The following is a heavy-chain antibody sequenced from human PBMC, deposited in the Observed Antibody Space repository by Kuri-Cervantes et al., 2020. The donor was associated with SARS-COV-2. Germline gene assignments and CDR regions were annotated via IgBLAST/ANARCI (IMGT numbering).Heavy chain of an antibody. Sequence: SLKISCAASGFTFDDYAMHWVRQAPGKGLEWVSGISWNSGSMGYADSVKGRFTISRDNAKNSLYLQMNSLRAEDTAVYYCAKDQQRRYCSSTSCYFSGFDIWGQGTMVTVSS. J-gene: IGHJ3*02. CDR2: ISWNSGSM. V-gene: IGHV3-9*01. CDR1: GFTFDDYA. D-gene: IGHD2-2*01. CDR3: AKDQQRRYCSSTSCYFSGFDI.